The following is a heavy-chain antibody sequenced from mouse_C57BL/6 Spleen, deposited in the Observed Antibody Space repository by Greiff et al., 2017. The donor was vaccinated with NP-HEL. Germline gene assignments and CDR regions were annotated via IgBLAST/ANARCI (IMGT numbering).Heavy chain of an antibody. CDR3: ARGALDYGSSYVGWFAY. CDR2: IDPSDSYT. D-gene: IGHD1-1*01. J-gene: IGHJ3*01. V-gene: IGHV1-50*01. Sequence: VQLQQPGAELVKPGASVKLSCKASGYTFTSYWMQWVKQRPGQGLEWIGEIDPSDSYTNYNQKFKGKATLTVDTSSSTAYMQLSSLTSEDSAVYYCARGALDYGSSYVGWFAYWGQGTLVTVSA. CDR1: GYTFTSYW.